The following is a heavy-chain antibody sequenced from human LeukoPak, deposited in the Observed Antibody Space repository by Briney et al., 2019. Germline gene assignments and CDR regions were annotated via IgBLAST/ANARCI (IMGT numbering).Heavy chain of an antibody. CDR3: ARVGGYSYADDY. J-gene: IGHJ4*02. Sequence: PSETLSLTCAVYGGSFSGYYWSWIRQPPGKGLEWIGEINHSGSTNYNPSLKSRVTISVDTSKNQFSLKLSSVTAADTAVYYCARVGGYSYADDYWGQGTLVTVSS. CDR1: GGSFSGYY. CDR2: INHSGST. D-gene: IGHD5-18*01. V-gene: IGHV4-34*01.